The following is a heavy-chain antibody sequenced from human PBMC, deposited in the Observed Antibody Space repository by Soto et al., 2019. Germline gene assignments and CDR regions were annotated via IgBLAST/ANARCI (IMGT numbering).Heavy chain of an antibody. D-gene: IGHD1-1*01. V-gene: IGHV3-23*01. CDR1: GFTFSSYA. J-gene: IGHJ6*02. CDR3: AKQQGPGTPYYYAMDV. CDR2: IRGSGDRT. Sequence: EVQLSESGGGLVQPGGSLRLSCAASGFTFSSYAMSWVRQAPGKGLEWVSVIRGSGDRTYYADSVKGRFTISRDNSKNTLYMQMNTLRAEDTAVYYCAKQQGPGTPYYYAMDVWGQGTTVTVSS.